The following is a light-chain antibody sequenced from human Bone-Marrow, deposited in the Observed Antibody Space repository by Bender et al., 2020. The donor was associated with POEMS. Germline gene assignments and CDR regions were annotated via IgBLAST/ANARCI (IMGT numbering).Light chain of an antibody. J-gene: IGLJ1*01. V-gene: IGLV2-14*01. CDR2: AVN. CDR3: HVWVSGSDHV. CDR1: TSDVGDHNY. Sequence: QSALAQPASVSGSPGQSITISCTGTTSDVGDHNYVSWYQQHPGKAPKLIISAVNQRPSGVPDRFSGSKSGNTASLTISRVEAGDEADYYCHVWVSGSDHVFGPGTKVTVL.